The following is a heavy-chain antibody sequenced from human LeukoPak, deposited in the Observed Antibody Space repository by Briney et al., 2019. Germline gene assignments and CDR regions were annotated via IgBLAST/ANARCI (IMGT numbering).Heavy chain of an antibody. CDR2: INHSGST. J-gene: IGHJ4*03. CDR1: GGSFSGYY. V-gene: IGHV4-34*01. CDR3: ARGPWNYDFWSGYSQLDY. Sequence: SETLSLTCAVYGGSFSGYYWSWIRQPPGKGLEWIGEINHSGSTNYNPSLKSRVTISVDTSKNQFSLKLSSVTAADTAVYYCARGPWNYDFWSGYSQLDYWGQGTTVTVSS. D-gene: IGHD3-3*01.